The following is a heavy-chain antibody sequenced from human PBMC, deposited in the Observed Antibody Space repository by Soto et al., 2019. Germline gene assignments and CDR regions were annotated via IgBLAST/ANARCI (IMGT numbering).Heavy chain of an antibody. CDR2: INAYNGNT. D-gene: IGHD3-3*02. J-gene: IGHJ6*02. V-gene: IGHV1-18*01. CDR1: GYRFTSYG. CDR3: ARDLPLVGMDV. Sequence: EASVKVSCKASGYRFTSYGIGWVRQAPGQGLEWMGWINAYNGNTNYAQNLQGRVTLTTDKSTSTAYMELSSLRSEDTAVYYCARDLPLVGMDVWGQGTTVTVSS.